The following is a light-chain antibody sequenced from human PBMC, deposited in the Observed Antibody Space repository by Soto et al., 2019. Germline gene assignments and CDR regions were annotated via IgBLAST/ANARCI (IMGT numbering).Light chain of an antibody. J-gene: IGLJ1*01. V-gene: IGLV2-14*01. CDR3: SSYTSSSTLCV. CDR1: SGDIGSYNR. CDR2: EVS. Sequence: QSVLTQPASVSGSPGQSITISCTGTSGDIGSYNRVSWYQQHPGKAPKLIIYEVSNRPTGVSNRFSGSKSGNTASLTISGLQDEDEADYYCSSYTSSSTLCVFGTGTKVTVL.